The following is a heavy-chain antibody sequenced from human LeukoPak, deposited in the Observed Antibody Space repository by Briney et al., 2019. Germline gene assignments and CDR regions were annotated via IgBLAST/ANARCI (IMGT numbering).Heavy chain of an antibody. Sequence: GASVKVSCQATGYTFNTSRISWVRQAPGQGLEWMGWIGTENAYTIYAEKFQGRVTLTTDTSTNTVHMELRSLRSDDTAVYYCARDRERGFDYWGEGSLVTVSS. CDR2: IGTENAYT. J-gene: IGHJ4*02. D-gene: IGHD5-24*01. V-gene: IGHV1-18*01. CDR1: GYTFNTSR. CDR3: ARDRERGFDY.